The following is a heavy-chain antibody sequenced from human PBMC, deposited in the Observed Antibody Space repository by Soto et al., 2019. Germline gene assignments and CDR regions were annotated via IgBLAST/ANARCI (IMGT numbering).Heavy chain of an antibody. CDR2: IKSKTDGGTT. Sequence: EVQLVESGGGLVKPGGSLRLSCAASGFTFSNAWMNWVRQAPGKGLEWVGRIKSKTDGGTTDYAAPVKGRFTISRDDSKNTLYLQMNSLKTEDTAVYYCTTALLELRSYPYYYYGMDVWGQGTTVTVSS. CDR1: GFTFSNAW. D-gene: IGHD1-7*01. CDR3: TTALLELRSYPYYYYGMDV. J-gene: IGHJ6*02. V-gene: IGHV3-15*07.